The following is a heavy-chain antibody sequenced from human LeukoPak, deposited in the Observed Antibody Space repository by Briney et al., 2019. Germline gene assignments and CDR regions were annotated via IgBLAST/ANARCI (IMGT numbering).Heavy chain of an antibody. Sequence: GGSLRLSCEASGFTFSNAWMSWVRQAPGKGLEWVSLIYSGGSTHYADSVKGRFTISRDNSKNTLYLQMNSLRVDDTAVYYCARDPPAVAANTYGWGQGTLVTVSS. CDR2: IYSGGST. CDR3: ARDPPAVAANTYG. V-gene: IGHV3-66*01. J-gene: IGHJ4*02. D-gene: IGHD6-6*01. CDR1: GFTFSNAW.